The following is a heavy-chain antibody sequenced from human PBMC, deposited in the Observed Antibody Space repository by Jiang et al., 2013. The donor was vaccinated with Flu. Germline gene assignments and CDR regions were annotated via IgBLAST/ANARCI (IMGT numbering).Heavy chain of an antibody. V-gene: IGHV4-59*08. D-gene: IGHD2-2*01. Sequence: GSGLVKPSETLSLTCTVSGDSISSYYWNWIRQPPGKGLEWIGYFYFSGSTNYNPSLKSRVTISVDTSKNQFSLKLSSVTAADTAVYYCARAYLYQFDY. CDR2: FYFSGST. CDR3: ARAYLYQFDY. CDR1: GDSISSYY. J-gene: IGHJ4*01.